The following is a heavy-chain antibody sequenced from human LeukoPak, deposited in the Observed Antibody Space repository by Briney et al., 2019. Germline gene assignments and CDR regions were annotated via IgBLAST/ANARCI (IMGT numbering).Heavy chain of an antibody. V-gene: IGHV4-39*07. CDR2: IYYSGST. CDR1: GGSISSSSYY. J-gene: IGHJ6*03. CDR3: ASGRYCSSTSCYLIYYYMDV. Sequence: PSETLSLTCTVSGGSISSSSYYWGWIRQPPGKGLEWIGSIYYSGSTYYNPSLKSRVSISVDTSKNQFSLKLSSVTAADTAVYYCASGRYCSSTSCYLIYYYMDVWGKGTTVTVSS. D-gene: IGHD2-2*01.